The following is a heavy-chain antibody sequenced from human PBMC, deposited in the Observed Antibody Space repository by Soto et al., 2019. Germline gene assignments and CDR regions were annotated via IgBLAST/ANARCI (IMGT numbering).Heavy chain of an antibody. Sequence: SETLSLTCTVSGGSISSGGYYWSWIRQHPGKGLEWIGYIYYSKSTYYNPSLKSRVTISVDKSRNQFSLNLNSVTAADTAVYYCARGGSSARYFDYWGQGTLVTVSS. CDR1: GGSISSGGYY. CDR2: IYYSKST. V-gene: IGHV4-31*03. J-gene: IGHJ4*02. D-gene: IGHD6-6*01. CDR3: ARGGSSARYFDY.